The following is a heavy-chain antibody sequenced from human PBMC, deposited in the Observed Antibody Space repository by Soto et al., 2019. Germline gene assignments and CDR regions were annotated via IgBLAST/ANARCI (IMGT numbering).Heavy chain of an antibody. Sequence: EGSLRLSCATSGFTFSSYWMSWVRQAPGQGLEWVANIKQDGSEKYYVDSVKGRFTISRDNAKNSLYLQMNSLRAEDTAVYYCARDDSQGYCSSTSCPYYYMDVWGKGT. CDR1: GFTFSSYW. CDR3: ARDDSQGYCSSTSCPYYYMDV. D-gene: IGHD2-2*01. V-gene: IGHV3-7*01. CDR2: IKQDGSEK. J-gene: IGHJ6*03.